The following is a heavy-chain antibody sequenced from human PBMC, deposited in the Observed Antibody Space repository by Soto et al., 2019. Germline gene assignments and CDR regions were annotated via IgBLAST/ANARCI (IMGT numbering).Heavy chain of an antibody. CDR3: ARARIDY. J-gene: IGHJ4*02. Sequence: EVQLVESGGALVQPGGSLRLACAASGFTFSSYWMTWVRQAPGKGLEWVANIKQDGSEKYYVDSVKGRCTISRDNTKNSVYLQMNSLRAEDTAVYYCARARIDYWGQGTLVTVSS. CDR1: GFTFSSYW. CDR2: IKQDGSEK. V-gene: IGHV3-7*01.